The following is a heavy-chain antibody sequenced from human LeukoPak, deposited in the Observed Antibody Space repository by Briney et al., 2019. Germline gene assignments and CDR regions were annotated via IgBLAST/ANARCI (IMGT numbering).Heavy chain of an antibody. CDR2: ISGSGGST. V-gene: IGHV3-23*01. J-gene: IGHJ4*02. Sequence: GGSLRLSCAASGFTFSSYAMSWVRQAPGKGLEWVSAISGSGGSTYYADSVKGRFTISRDNSKNTLYLQMNSLRAEDTAVYYCAKADITMVRGVIPLGYWGQGTLVTVSS. D-gene: IGHD3-10*01. CDR3: AKADITMVRGVIPLGY. CDR1: GFTFSSYA.